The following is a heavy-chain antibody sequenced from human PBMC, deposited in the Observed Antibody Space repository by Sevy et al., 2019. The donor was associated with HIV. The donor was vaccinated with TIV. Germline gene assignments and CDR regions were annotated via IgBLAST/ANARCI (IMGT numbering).Heavy chain of an antibody. CDR2: IKQDGSEK. CDR1: GFTFSSYW. J-gene: IGHJ4*02. CDR3: TRSPIPSDYYFDY. V-gene: IGHV3-7*01. Sequence: GGSLRLSCVASGFTFSSYWMTWVRQAPGKGLEWVANIKQDGSEKYYVDSVKGRFTISRDNAKNSLYLQMNSLRAEDTALYFCTRSPIPSDYYFDYWGQGTLVTVSS. D-gene: IGHD3-3*01.